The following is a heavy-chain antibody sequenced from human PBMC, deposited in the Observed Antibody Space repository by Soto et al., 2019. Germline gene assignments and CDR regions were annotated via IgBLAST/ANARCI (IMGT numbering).Heavy chain of an antibody. J-gene: IGHJ4*02. Sequence: QVQLVESGVGVVQPGRSLRLSCAGSGFTFSNYGLHWVRQAPGKGLEWVAVISYDGSNKYYADSVKGRFTISRDNSNNMLYLQMDSPRAEDTAVYYCTKDGAPRYCSRSSCHPAGAYWGQGTLVTVSS. D-gene: IGHD2-15*01. CDR2: ISYDGSNK. V-gene: IGHV3-30*18. CDR3: TKDGAPRYCSRSSCHPAGAY. CDR1: GFTFSNYG.